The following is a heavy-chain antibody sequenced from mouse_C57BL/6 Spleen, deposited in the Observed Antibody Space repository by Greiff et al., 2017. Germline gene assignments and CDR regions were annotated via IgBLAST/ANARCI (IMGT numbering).Heavy chain of an antibody. J-gene: IGHJ4*01. CDR1: GFSLTSYG. CDR2: IWRGGST. Sequence: QVQLKQSGPGLVQPSQSLSITCTVSGFSLTSYGVHWVRQSPGKGLEWLGVIWRGGSTDYNAAFMSRLSITKDNSKSQVFFKMNSLQADDTAIYYCAKSDYGSSYKDAMDYWGQGTSVTVSS. V-gene: IGHV2-5*01. D-gene: IGHD1-1*01. CDR3: AKSDYGSSYKDAMDY.